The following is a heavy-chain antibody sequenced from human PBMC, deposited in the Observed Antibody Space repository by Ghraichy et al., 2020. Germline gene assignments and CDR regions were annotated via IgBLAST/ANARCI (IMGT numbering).Heavy chain of an antibody. CDR2: MNPNSGNT. V-gene: IGHV1-8*01. CDR1: GYTFTSYD. D-gene: IGHD3-9*01. Sequence: ASVKVSCKASGYTFTSYDIHWVRQATVQRLEWMGWMNPNSGNTGYAQKFQGRVTMTRNTSISTAYMELSSLRSEDTAVYYCARWGVLRYFDWLLHYYGMDVWGQGTTVTVSS. CDR3: ARWGVLRYFDWLLHYYGMDV. J-gene: IGHJ6*02.